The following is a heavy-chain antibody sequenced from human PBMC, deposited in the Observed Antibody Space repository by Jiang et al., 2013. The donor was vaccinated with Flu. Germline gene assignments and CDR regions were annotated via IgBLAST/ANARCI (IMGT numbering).Heavy chain of an antibody. CDR1: GFTFNMHF. CDR3: AKEEWWRLDN. Sequence: ESGGGLVQPGESLTLSCEVSGFTFNMHFMTWVRQAPGKGLEWVAKIKPDGSEQYYVDSVRGRFTVSRDNAKNSLFLQMNSLRVDDTAVYYCAKEEWWRLDNWGQGTLVSVSS. CDR2: IKPDGSEQ. J-gene: IGHJ4*02. D-gene: IGHD2-21*02. V-gene: IGHV3-7*03.